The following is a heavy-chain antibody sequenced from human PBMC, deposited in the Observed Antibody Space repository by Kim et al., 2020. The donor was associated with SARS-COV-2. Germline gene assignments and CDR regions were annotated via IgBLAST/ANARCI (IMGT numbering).Heavy chain of an antibody. V-gene: IGHV4-38-2*02. CDR2: IYHSGST. Sequence: SETLSLTCTVSGYSISSGYYWGWIRQPPGKGLEWIGSIYHSGSTYYNPSLKSRVTISVDTSKNQFSLKLSSVTAADTAVYYCANYNFWSGQRDYWGQGTL. CDR1: GYSISSGYY. CDR3: ANYNFWSGQRDY. J-gene: IGHJ4*02. D-gene: IGHD3-3*01.